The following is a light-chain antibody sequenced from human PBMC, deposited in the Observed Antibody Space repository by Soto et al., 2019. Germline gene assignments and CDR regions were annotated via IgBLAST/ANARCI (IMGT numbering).Light chain of an antibody. CDR3: QQYNSYST. V-gene: IGKV1-5*01. CDR2: DAS. J-gene: IGKJ1*01. Sequence: DIQMTQSRSTRSASVGDRATITCRASQGISNWSAWYQQKPGKAPKLLIYDASSLESGVPSVFSGGGFGTEFTLTISSLQPDDFATYYCQQYNSYSTFGQGTKVDI. CDR1: QGISNW.